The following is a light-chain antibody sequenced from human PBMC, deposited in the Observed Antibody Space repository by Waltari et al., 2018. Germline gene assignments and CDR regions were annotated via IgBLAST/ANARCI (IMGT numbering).Light chain of an antibody. CDR1: QSVSRA. Sequence: EIVLTQSPGTLSLSPGERATLSCRASQSVSRALAWYQQNPGQAPRLLLYGASNRATGIPDRFSGSGSGTDFSLISSRLEPEDFAVYYCQHYVSLPVTFGQGTKVEIK. J-gene: IGKJ1*01. V-gene: IGKV3-20*01. CDR2: GAS. CDR3: QHYVSLPVT.